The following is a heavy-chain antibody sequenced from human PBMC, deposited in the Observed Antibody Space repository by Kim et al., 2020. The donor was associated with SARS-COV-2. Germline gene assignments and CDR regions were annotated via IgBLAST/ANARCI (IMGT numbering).Heavy chain of an antibody. Sequence: GGSLRLSCAASGFTVSSNYMSWVRQAPGKGLEWISVLYNGGSTYYVDSVKGRFTISRDNSKNMLYLQMNSLRAEDTAVYYCATQLNGLGHYWGQGTLVTV. D-gene: IGHD2-2*01. J-gene: IGHJ4*02. CDR2: LYNGGST. CDR3: ATQLNGLGHY. CDR1: GFTVSSNY. V-gene: IGHV3-66*01.